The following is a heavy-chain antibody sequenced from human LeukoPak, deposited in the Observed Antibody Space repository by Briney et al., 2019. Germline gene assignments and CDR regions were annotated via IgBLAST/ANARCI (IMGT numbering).Heavy chain of an antibody. CDR3: ARDPGYSSSLGDAFDI. V-gene: IGHV1-18*01. J-gene: IGHJ3*02. CDR1: GYTFTSYG. D-gene: IGHD6-13*01. CDR2: ISAYNGNT. Sequence: ASVKVSCKASGYTFTSYGISRVRQAPGQGLEWMGWISAYNGNTNYAQKLQGRVTMTTDTSTSTAYMELRSLRSDDTAVYYCARDPGYSSSLGDAFDIWGQGTMVTVSS.